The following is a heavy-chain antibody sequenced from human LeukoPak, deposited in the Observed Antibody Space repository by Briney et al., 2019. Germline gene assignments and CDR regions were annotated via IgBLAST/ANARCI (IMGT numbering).Heavy chain of an antibody. CDR2: IYPGGSNG. Sequence: GESLKISCKCSGFDFTAYGIAWMRQMPGKGLEWMGNIYPGGSNGRYSPSFQGQVTMSADKSVTTVYLQWSSLKASDTAMYYCARHFHSAWFGFWGQGGLVTVSS. V-gene: IGHV5-51*01. CDR1: GFDFTAYG. D-gene: IGHD5-18*01. J-gene: IGHJ4*02. CDR3: ARHFHSAWFGF.